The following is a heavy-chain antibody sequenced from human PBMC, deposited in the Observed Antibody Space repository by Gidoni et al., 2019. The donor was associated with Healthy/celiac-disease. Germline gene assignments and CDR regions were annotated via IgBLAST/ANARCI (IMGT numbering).Heavy chain of an antibody. CDR1: GGSFRGYY. CDR3: ARGFPTSSWYRTPFDY. V-gene: IGHV4-34*01. D-gene: IGHD6-13*01. Sequence: QVHLQQWGAGLLKPSETLSLTCAVYGGSFRGYYWSWIRQPPGKGLEWIGEINHSGSTNYNPSLKSRVTISVDTSKNQFSLKVSSVTAADTAVYFCARGFPTSSWYRTPFDYWGQGTLVTVSS. J-gene: IGHJ4*02. CDR2: INHSGST.